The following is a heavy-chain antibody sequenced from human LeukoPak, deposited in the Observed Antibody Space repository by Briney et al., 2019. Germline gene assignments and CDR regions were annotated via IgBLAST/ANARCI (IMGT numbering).Heavy chain of an antibody. V-gene: IGHV4-39*01. D-gene: IGHD3-10*01. CDR1: GGSISSSSYY. Sequence: SETLSLTCTVSGGSISSSSYYWGWIRQPPGKGLEWIGSIYYSGSTYYNPSLKSRVTISVDTSKNQFSLKLSSVTAADTAVYYWSRRITSEWFGGNNWFDPWGQGTLVTVSS. J-gene: IGHJ5*02. CDR2: IYYSGST. CDR3: SRRITSEWFGGNNWFDP.